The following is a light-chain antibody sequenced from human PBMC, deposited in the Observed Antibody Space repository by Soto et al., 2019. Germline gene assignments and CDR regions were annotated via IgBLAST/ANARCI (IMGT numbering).Light chain of an antibody. V-gene: IGLV2-14*01. CDR2: EVS. Sequence: QSVLTQPASVSGSPGQSITIPCTGTSSDVGGYNYVSWYQQHPGKAPKLMIYEVSNRPSGVSNRFSGSKSGNTASLTISRLQAEDEADYYCSSFTSSSTLPYVFGTGTKVTVL. J-gene: IGLJ1*01. CDR1: SSDVGGYNY. CDR3: SSFTSSSTLPYV.